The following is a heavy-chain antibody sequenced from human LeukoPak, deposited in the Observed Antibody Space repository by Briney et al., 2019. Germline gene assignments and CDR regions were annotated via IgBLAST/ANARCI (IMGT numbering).Heavy chain of an antibody. V-gene: IGHV1-18*01. Sequence: ASVKTFRKASGYTFTSYGISWVRQAPGQGLEWMGWISAYNGNTNYAQKLQGRVTMTTDTSTSTAYMELRGLRSDDTAVYYCARVQVPIAAAGLGWFDPRGQGTLVTVSS. J-gene: IGHJ5*02. CDR3: ARVQVPIAAAGLGWFDP. CDR2: ISAYNGNT. D-gene: IGHD6-13*01. CDR1: GYTFTSYG.